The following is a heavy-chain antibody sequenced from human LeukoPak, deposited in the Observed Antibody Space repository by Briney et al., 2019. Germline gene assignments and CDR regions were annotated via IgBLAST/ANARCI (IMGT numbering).Heavy chain of an antibody. CDR1: GFTFSDYY. CDR3: AGDPTFSHIAAAGPYSGGSSSPAPTFDY. D-gene: IGHD6-13*01. J-gene: IGHJ4*02. V-gene: IGHV3-11*01. CDR2: ISSSGSTI. Sequence: GGSLRLSCAASGFTFSDYYMSWIRQAPGKGLEWVSYISSSGSTIYYADSVKGRFTISRDNAKNSLYLQMNSLRAEDTAVYYCAGDPTFSHIAAAGPYSGGSSSPAPTFDYWGQGTLVTVSS.